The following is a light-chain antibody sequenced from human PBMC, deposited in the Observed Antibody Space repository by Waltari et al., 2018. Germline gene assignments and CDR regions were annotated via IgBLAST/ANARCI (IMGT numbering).Light chain of an antibody. J-gene: IGLJ2*01. CDR1: SSDVGAYNY. CDR2: DVT. V-gene: IGLV2-14*03. Sequence: QSALTQPAYVSGSPGQSITISCTGTSSDVGAYNYVPWYQQHPGKAPKLMLYDVTNRPSGVSNRFSGSKSGNTASLTISGLQAEDEADYYCSSYTTTTTVIFGGGTKLTVL. CDR3: SSYTTTTTVI.